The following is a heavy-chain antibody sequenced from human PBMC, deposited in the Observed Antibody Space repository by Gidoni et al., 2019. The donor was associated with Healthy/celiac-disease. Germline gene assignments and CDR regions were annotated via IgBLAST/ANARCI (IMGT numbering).Heavy chain of an antibody. D-gene: IGHD2-21*02. J-gene: IGHJ4*02. CDR2: IDPSDSYT. Sequence: EVQLVQSGAEVKKPGESLRISCKGSGYSFTSYWISWVRQMPGKCLEWMGRIDPSDSYTNYSPSFQGHVTISADKSISTAYLQWSSLKASDTAMYYCARHAPDCGGDCYYFDYWGQGTLVTVSS. CDR3: ARHAPDCGGDCYYFDY. V-gene: IGHV5-10-1*03. CDR1: GYSFTSYW.